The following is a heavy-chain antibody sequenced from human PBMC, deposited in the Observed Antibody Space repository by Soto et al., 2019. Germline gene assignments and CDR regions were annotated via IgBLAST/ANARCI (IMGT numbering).Heavy chain of an antibody. J-gene: IGHJ6*02. CDR1: GFTFSHHW. Sequence: GGSLRLSCAASGFTFSHHWMNWVRQAAGKGLEWVAFISHDENRILYSDSVKGRFTISRDNSKNTLYLQMNSLRAEDTAVYYCARDYYGSGSLDVWGQGTTVTVSS. CDR2: ISHDENRI. CDR3: ARDYYGSGSLDV. D-gene: IGHD3-10*01. V-gene: IGHV3-30*03.